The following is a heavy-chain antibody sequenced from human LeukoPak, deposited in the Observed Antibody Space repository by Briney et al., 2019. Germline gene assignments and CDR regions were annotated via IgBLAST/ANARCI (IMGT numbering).Heavy chain of an antibody. V-gene: IGHV7-4-1*02. Sequence: ASVKVTCKASGYTFTSYAMNWVRQAPGQGLEWMGWINTNTGNPTYAQGFTGRFVFSLDTSVSTAYLQISSLKAEDTAVYYCARGDLLRYFDEASDYWGQGTLVTVSS. CDR3: ARGDLLRYFDEASDY. CDR2: INTNTGNP. CDR1: GYTFTSYA. J-gene: IGHJ4*02. D-gene: IGHD3-9*01.